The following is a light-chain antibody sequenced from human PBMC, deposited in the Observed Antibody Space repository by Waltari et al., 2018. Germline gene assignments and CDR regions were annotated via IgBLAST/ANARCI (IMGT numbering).Light chain of an antibody. CDR3: QQYGNWPPIT. Sequence: EILMTQSPATLSVSPGERATFSCWASQSIGNDLAWYQQKHGQSPRLLVYDASTRATGVPVRFSGSGSGTEFTLTIVSLQSEDFAVYYCQQYGNWPPITFGQGTRLEIK. CDR2: DAS. J-gene: IGKJ5*01. V-gene: IGKV3-15*01. CDR1: QSIGND.